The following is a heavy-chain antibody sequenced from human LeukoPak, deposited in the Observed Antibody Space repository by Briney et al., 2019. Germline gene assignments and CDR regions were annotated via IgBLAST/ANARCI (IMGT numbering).Heavy chain of an antibody. CDR3: ARDLHDSSGYPTYFDY. CDR1: GYTFTSYA. J-gene: IGHJ4*02. Sequence: ASVKVSCKASGYTFTSYAMHWVRQAPGQRLEWMGWINAGNGNTKYSQKFQGRVTITRDTSASTAYMELSSLRSEDTAVYYCARDLHDSSGYPTYFDYWGQGTLVTVSS. V-gene: IGHV1-3*01. D-gene: IGHD3-22*01. CDR2: INAGNGNT.